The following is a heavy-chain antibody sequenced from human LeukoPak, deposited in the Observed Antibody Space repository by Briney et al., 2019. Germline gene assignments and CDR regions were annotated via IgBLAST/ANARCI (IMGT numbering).Heavy chain of an antibody. CDR3: ATWPTQDNSYGYPDFDY. CDR2: IIPILGIA. V-gene: IGHV1-69*04. D-gene: IGHD5-18*01. Sequence: SVKVSCKASGGTFSSYAISWVRQAPGQGLEWMGRIIPILGIANYAQKFQGRVTITADKSTSTAYMELSSLRSEDTAVYYCATWPTQDNSYGYPDFDYWGQGTLVTVSS. J-gene: IGHJ4*02. CDR1: GGTFSSYA.